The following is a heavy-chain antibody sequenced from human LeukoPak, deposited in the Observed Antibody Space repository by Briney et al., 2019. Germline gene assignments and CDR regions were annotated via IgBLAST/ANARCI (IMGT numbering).Heavy chain of an antibody. CDR3: AKGRALWTYDFGS. CDR1: GFTFSRYA. D-gene: IGHD3/OR15-3a*01. J-gene: IGHJ4*02. V-gene: IGHV3-23*01. CDR2: IGDSGDKS. Sequence: PGGSLRLSCAASGFTFSRYAMTWVRRAPGKGLEWVSTIGDSGDKSYYPDSVKGRFTISRDLSKDTLFLEMHNLRAEDTAVYYCAKGRALWTYDFGSWGQGTLVTVSS.